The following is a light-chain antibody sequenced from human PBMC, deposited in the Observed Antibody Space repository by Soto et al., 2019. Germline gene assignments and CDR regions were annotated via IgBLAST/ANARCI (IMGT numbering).Light chain of an antibody. J-gene: IGKJ2*01. CDR1: QSISSY. CDR2: AAS. V-gene: IGKV1-39*01. CDR3: QQSYSTPLYT. Sequence: DIQMTQAPSSLSASVGDRVTITCGASQSISSYLNWYQQKPGKAPKLLIYAASSLQSGVPSRFSGSGSGTDFTLTISSLQPEDFATYYCQQSYSTPLYTFGQGTKVDIK.